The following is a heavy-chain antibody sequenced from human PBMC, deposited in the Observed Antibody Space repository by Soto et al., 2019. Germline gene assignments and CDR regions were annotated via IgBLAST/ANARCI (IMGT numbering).Heavy chain of an antibody. CDR3: ARDPGLPGRYWHFDL. J-gene: IGHJ2*01. CDR1: GYKFTEYY. CDR2: VNPKRGDA. D-gene: IGHD3-9*01. Sequence: QVVLVQSGAEVKKPGDSVKVSCKSSGYKFTEYYIHWVRQAPGQGPEWMGWVNPKRGDAVYAQKFQGWVTMTRDTATTTAYLEVNRLKPDDTAVYFCARDPGLPGRYWHFDLWGRGTLVTVSS. V-gene: IGHV1-2*04.